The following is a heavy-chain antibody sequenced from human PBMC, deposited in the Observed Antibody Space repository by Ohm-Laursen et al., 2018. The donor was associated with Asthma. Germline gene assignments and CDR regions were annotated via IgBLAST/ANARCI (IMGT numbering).Heavy chain of an antibody. D-gene: IGHD6-6*01. J-gene: IGHJ4*02. CDR1: GFTFDDYA. V-gene: IGHV3-9*01. CDR2: ISWNSGSI. Sequence: SLRLSCAASGFTFDDYAMHWARQVPGKGLVWVSGISWNSGSIGYADSVKGRFTISRDNAKNSLYLQMNSLRAEDTALYYCAKDREYRSSSSLDYWGQGTLVTVSS. CDR3: AKDREYRSSSSLDY.